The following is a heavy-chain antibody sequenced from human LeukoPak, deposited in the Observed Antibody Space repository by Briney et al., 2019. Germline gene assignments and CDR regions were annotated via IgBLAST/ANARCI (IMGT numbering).Heavy chain of an antibody. CDR2: INSDGSST. J-gene: IGHJ4*02. CDR1: GFSISGFW. V-gene: IGHV3-74*01. Sequence: VQPGGSLRLSCAASGFSISGFWMHWVRQALGKGLLWVSRINSDGSSTSSADSVKGRFTISRDNAKNTLYLQMNSLRVEDTSLYYCARSTYSGSHLDYWGQGTLVTVPS. D-gene: IGHD1-26*01. CDR3: ARSTYSGSHLDY.